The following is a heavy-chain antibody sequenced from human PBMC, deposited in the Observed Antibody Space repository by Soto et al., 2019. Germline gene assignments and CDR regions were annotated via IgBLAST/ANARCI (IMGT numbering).Heavy chain of an antibody. Sequence: EVQLVESGGGLVKPGESLRLSCADSGFTFSSYSMNWVRQAPERGLEWVASISSSGTFIHYADSVKGRFTISRDNSKNSLYLQMNSLRAEDTAVYYCASRYCTNGICPFDYWGQGPLVTVSS. CDR2: ISSSGTFI. CDR1: GFTFSSYS. D-gene: IGHD2-8*01. CDR3: ASRYCTNGICPFDY. V-gene: IGHV3-21*01. J-gene: IGHJ4*02.